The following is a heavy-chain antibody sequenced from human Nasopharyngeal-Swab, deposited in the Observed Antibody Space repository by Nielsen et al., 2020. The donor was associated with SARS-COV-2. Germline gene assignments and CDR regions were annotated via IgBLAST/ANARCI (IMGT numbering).Heavy chain of an antibody. V-gene: IGHV3-23*01. CDR2: ISGSGGST. Sequence: GESLKISCAASGFTFSSYAMSWVRQAPGKGLEWVSAISGSGGSTYYADSVTGRFTISRDNSKNTLYLQMNSLRAEDTAVYYCAKDQLGYSYGTLYGMDVWAKGPRSPSP. J-gene: IGHJ6*02. D-gene: IGHD5-18*01. CDR3: AKDQLGYSYGTLYGMDV. CDR1: GFTFSSYA.